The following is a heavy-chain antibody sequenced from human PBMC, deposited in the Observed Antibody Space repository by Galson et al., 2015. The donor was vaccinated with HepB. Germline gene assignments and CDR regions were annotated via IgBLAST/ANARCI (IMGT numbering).Heavy chain of an antibody. J-gene: IGHJ6*03. CDR2: ISYDGSNK. Sequence: SLRLSCAASGFTFSSYGMHWVRQAPGKGLEWVAVISYDGSNKYYADSVKGRFTISRDNSKNTLYLQMNSLRAEDTAVYYCAKDAGTPMYYYYYMDVWGKGTTVTVSS. D-gene: IGHD1-26*01. CDR3: AKDAGTPMYYYYYMDV. V-gene: IGHV3-30*18. CDR1: GFTFSSYG.